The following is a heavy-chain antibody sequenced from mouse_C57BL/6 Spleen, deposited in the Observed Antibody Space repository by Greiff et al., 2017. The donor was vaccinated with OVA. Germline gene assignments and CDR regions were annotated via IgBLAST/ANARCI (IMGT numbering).Heavy chain of an antibody. CDR2: INPSNGGT. D-gene: IGHD2-2*01. V-gene: IGHV1-53*01. J-gene: IGHJ1*03. CDR3: ARSGGSTMVTQWYFDV. Sequence: QVQLQQPGTELVKPGASVKLSCKASGYTFTSYWMHWVKQRPGQGLEWIGNINPSNGGTNYNEKFKSKATLTVDKSSSTAYMQLSSLTSEDSAVYYCARSGGSTMVTQWYFDVWGTGTTVTVSS. CDR1: GYTFTSYW.